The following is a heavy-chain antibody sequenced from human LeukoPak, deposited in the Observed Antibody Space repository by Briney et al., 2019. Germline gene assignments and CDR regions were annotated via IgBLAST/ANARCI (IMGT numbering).Heavy chain of an antibody. CDR3: ARDPAPICSGGSCYRLNWFDP. CDR2: ISAYNGNT. V-gene: IGHV1-18*01. Sequence: ASVKVSCKASGYTFTSYGISWVRQAPGQGLEWMGWISAYNGNTNYAQKLQGRVTMTTDTSTSTAYMELRSLRSDDTAVYYCARDPAPICSGGSCYRLNWFDPWGQGTLVTVSS. D-gene: IGHD2-15*01. J-gene: IGHJ5*02. CDR1: GYTFTSYG.